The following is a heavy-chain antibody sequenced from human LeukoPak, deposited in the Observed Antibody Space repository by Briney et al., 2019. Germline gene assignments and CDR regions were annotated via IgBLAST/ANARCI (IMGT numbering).Heavy chain of an antibody. Sequence: SQTLSLTCTVSGGSISSGDYYWSWLRHPPGKGLGWVGSIYYSGSTYYNPSLKSRVTISVDTSKNQFSLKLSSVTAADTAVYYSARAGIYGSGSYSPNWFDPWGQGTLVTVSS. CDR1: GGSISSGDYY. V-gene: IGHV4-30-4*08. CDR3: ARAGIYGSGSYSPNWFDP. D-gene: IGHD3-10*01. J-gene: IGHJ5*02. CDR2: IYYSGST.